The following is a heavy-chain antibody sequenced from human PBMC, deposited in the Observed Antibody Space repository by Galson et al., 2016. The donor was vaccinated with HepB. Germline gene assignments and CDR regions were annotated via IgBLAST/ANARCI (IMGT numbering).Heavy chain of an antibody. D-gene: IGHD6-6*01. CDR3: GRGEGSSPLDGMDV. CDR1: GYTFTSYG. Sequence: SVKVSCKASGYTFTSYGISWVRQAPGQGLEWMGWISAYNGNTNYAQKLQGRVTMTTDTSTNTAYMELRSLRSDDTAVYYCGRGEGSSPLDGMDVWGQGTTVTVSS. CDR2: ISAYNGNT. V-gene: IGHV1-18*01. J-gene: IGHJ6*02.